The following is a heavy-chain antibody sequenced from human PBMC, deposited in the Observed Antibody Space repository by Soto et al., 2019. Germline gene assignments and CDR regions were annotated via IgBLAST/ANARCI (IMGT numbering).Heavy chain of an antibody. J-gene: IGHJ5*02. D-gene: IGHD6-13*01. Sequence: SETLSLTCAVYGGSFSGYYWSWIRQPPGKGLEWIGEIDHSGSTNYNPSLKSRATISVDTSKNQFSLKLSSVTAADTAVYYCASRIAAAGTYWFDPWGQGTLVTVSS. CDR3: ASRIAAAGTYWFDP. CDR1: GGSFSGYY. CDR2: IDHSGST. V-gene: IGHV4-34*01.